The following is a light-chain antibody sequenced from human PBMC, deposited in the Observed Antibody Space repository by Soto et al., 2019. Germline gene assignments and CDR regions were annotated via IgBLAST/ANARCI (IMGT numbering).Light chain of an antibody. Sequence: QSVLTQPPSASGTPGQRVTISCYGSSSNIGSNTVDWYQQLPGKAPKLLIYNNNQRPSGVPVRFSGSKSGTSASLAISGLQYEDEADYYSATWDDRLNGYDFGNGTKVTV. CDR2: NNN. CDR3: ATWDDRLNGYD. CDR1: SSNIGSNT. V-gene: IGLV1-44*01. J-gene: IGLJ1*01.